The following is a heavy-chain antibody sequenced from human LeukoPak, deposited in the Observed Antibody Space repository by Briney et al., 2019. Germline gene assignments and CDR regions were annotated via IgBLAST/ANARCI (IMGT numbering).Heavy chain of an antibody. CDR3: AKDRYYGSLKAYFDY. Sequence: PGGSLRLSCAASGFTFSSYAMSWVRQAPGKGLEWVSAISGSGGSTYYADSVKGRFTISRDNSKNTLYLQMNSLRGEDTAVYYCAKDRYYGSLKAYFDYWGQGTLVTVSS. J-gene: IGHJ4*02. CDR1: GFTFSSYA. V-gene: IGHV3-23*01. D-gene: IGHD3-10*01. CDR2: ISGSGGST.